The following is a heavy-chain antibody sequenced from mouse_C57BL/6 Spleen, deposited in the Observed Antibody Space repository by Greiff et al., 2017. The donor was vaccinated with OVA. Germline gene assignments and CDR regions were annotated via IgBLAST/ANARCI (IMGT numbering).Heavy chain of an antibody. Sequence: DVKLVESGGGLVKPGGSLKLSCAASGSTFSSYTMSWVRQTPEKRLEWVASISGGGGKTYYPDSVKGRFTISRDNAKNTLYLQMSSLRSEDTALYYCERHDYDGSSSTWCAYWGQGTLVTVSA. V-gene: IGHV5-9*01. CDR3: ERHDYDGSSSTWCAY. J-gene: IGHJ3*01. CDR2: ISGGGGKT. CDR1: GSTFSSYT. D-gene: IGHD1-1*01.